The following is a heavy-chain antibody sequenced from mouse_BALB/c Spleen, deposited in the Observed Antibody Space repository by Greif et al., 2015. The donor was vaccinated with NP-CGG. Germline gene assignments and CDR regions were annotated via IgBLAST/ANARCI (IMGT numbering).Heavy chain of an antibody. CDR1: GYTFSSYW. D-gene: IGHD2-4*01. Sequence: QVQLQQPGAELMKPGASVKISCKATGYTFSSYWIEWVKQRPGHGLEWIGEILPGSGSTNYNEKFKGKATFTADTSSNTAYMQLSSLTSEDSAAYYCASPSTMITGYYFDYWGQGTTLTVSS. CDR2: ILPGSGST. CDR3: ASPSTMITGYYFDY. V-gene: IGHV1-9*01. J-gene: IGHJ2*01.